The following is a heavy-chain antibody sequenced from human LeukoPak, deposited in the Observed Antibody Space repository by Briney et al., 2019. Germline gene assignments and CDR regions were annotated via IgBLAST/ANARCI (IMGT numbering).Heavy chain of an antibody. Sequence: GGSLRLSCAASGFTFSSYAMSWVRQAPGKGLEWVSAISGSGGSTYYADSVKGRFTISRDNSKNTLYLQMNSLRAEDTAVYYCAKGERAYCGGDCYYDYWGQGTLVTVSS. D-gene: IGHD2-21*02. CDR2: ISGSGGST. CDR3: AKGERAYCGGDCYYDY. V-gene: IGHV3-23*01. CDR1: GFTFSSYA. J-gene: IGHJ4*02.